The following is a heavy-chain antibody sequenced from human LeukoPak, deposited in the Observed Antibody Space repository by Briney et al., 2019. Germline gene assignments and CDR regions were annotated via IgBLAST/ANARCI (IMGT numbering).Heavy chain of an antibody. CDR3: ARERPSSGYYPYYFDY. J-gene: IGHJ4*02. V-gene: IGHV3-7*01. CDR1: EFTFSRYW. CDR2: IKQDGSEK. D-gene: IGHD3-22*01. Sequence: PGGSLRLSCAASEFTFSRYWMSWVRQAPGKGLEWVAHIKQDGSEKYYVDSVEGRFTISRDNAKNSLYLQMNSLRAEDTAVYYCARERPSSGYYPYYFDYWGQGTLVTVSS.